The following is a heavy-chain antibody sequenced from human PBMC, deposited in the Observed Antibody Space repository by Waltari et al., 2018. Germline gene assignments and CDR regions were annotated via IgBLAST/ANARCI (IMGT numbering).Heavy chain of an antibody. V-gene: IGHV3-21*01. CDR1: GFSFSSYS. J-gene: IGHJ6*02. CDR3: ARDPGPIYSSAWSRDHGMDV. D-gene: IGHD6-19*01. Sequence: EVQLVESGGGLVKPGGSLRLSCAASGFSFSSYSMNWVRQAPGKGLGWGASMSSISSYIYYADSVKGRFTISRDNAENSLYLQMDSLRVEDTAVYYCARDPGPIYSSAWSRDHGMDVWGQGTTVTVSS. CDR2: MSSISSYI.